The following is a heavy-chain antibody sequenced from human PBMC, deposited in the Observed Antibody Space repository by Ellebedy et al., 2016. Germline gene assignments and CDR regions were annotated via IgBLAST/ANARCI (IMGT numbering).Heavy chain of an antibody. D-gene: IGHD6-19*01. Sequence: SVKVSXKASGYTFTSYGISWVRQAPGQGLEWMGGIIPIFGTANYAQKFQGRVTITADESTSTAYMELSSLRSEDTAVYYCARVPVAGNWFDPWGQGTLVTVSS. CDR3: ARVPVAGNWFDP. J-gene: IGHJ5*02. CDR2: IIPIFGTA. CDR1: GYTFTSYG. V-gene: IGHV1-69*13.